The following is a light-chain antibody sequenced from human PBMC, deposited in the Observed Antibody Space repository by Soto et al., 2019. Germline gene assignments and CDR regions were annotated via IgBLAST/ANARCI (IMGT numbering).Light chain of an antibody. V-gene: IGLV2-14*01. J-gene: IGLJ1*01. CDR3: SSSTSSSTPHYV. CDR1: SSDVCGYNY. Sequence: QPVLTQPASVSGSPGQSITISCTGTSSDVCGYNYVSWYQQHPGKAPKLMIYDVSNRPSGVSNRFSGSKSGNTASLTNSGLQAEDEADYYCSSSTSSSTPHYVFGTGTKVTVL. CDR2: DVS.